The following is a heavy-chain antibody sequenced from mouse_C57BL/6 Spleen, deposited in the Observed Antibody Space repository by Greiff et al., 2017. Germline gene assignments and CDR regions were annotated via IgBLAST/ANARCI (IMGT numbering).Heavy chain of an antibody. D-gene: IGHD2-10*01. J-gene: IGHJ4*01. CDR1: GYAFTNYL. CDR2: INPGSGGT. CDR3: ARPYYDFYAMDY. V-gene: IGHV1-54*01. Sequence: VQLVESGAELVRPGTSVKVSCKASGYAFTNYLIEWVKQRPGQGLEWIGVINPGSGGTNDNEKFKGKATLTADKSSSTAYMQLSSLTSEDSAVYFYARPYYDFYAMDYWGQGTSVTVSS.